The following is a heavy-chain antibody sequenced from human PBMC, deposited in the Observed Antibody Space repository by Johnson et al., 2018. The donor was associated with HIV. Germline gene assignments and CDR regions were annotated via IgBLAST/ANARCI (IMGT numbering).Heavy chain of an antibody. CDR3: LRCVGVYGYDECDAFDI. J-gene: IGHJ3*02. D-gene: IGHD5-18*01. CDR2: INWNGGRT. CDR1: GFTFDDHG. Sequence: MLLVESGGGVVRPGGSLRLSCAASGFTFDDHGMSWVRQGSGKGLEWVSGINWNGGRTGYADSVKGRFTISRDNAKKSLYLQMNSLRAEDTALYYCLRCVGVYGYDECDAFDIWGQGTMVTISS. V-gene: IGHV3-20*04.